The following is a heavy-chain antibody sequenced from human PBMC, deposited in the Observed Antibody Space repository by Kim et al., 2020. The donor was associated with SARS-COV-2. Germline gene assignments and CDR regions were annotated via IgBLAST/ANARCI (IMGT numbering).Heavy chain of an antibody. D-gene: IGHD4-17*01. CDR1: GFTFSSHS. CDR2: ISSSSSTI. J-gene: IGHJ5*01. Sequence: GGSLRLSCAASGFTFSSHSMNWVRQAPGKGLEWVSYISSSSSTINYADSVKGRFTISRDNAKNSLYLQMNSLTDEDTAVYYCARDRYGDYVSDSWGRGTLVTVSS. CDR3: ARDRYGDYVSDS. V-gene: IGHV3-48*02.